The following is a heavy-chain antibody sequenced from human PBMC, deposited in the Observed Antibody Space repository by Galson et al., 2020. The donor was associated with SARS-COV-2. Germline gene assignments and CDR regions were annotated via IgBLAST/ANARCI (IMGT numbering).Heavy chain of an antibody. D-gene: IGHD3-9*01. V-gene: IGHV1-2*04. CDR2: INPNSGGT. Sequence: ASVTVSCKASGYTFTGYYMHWVRQAPGQGLEWMGWINPNSGGTNYAQKFQGWVTMTRDTSISTAYMELSRLRSDDTAVYYCARGGETYYDILTGYYYYYYGMDVWGQGTTVTVSS. CDR1: GYTFTGYY. CDR3: ARGGETYYDILTGYYYYYYGMDV. J-gene: IGHJ6*02.